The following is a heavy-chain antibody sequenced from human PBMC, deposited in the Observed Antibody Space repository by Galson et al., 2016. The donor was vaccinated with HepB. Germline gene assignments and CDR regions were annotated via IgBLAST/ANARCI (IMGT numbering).Heavy chain of an antibody. CDR2: ISAGGGST. D-gene: IGHD2-21*02. CDR3: AKDVAESPFVVVVTAADY. Sequence: SLRLSCAASGFTFSNYAMTWVRQAPGKGLEWVSAISAGGGSTYYADSVKGRFTVSRDNSKDTLYLQIIPLRAEDTATYYCAKDVAESPFVVVVTAADYWGQGTLVTVSS. CDR1: GFTFSNYA. J-gene: IGHJ4*02. V-gene: IGHV3-23*01.